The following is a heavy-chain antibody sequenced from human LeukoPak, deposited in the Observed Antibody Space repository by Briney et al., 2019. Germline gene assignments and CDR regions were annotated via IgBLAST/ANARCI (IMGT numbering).Heavy chain of an antibody. D-gene: IGHD1-26*01. V-gene: IGHV3-30*18. CDR2: ISCDGSNK. CDR1: GFTFSSYG. J-gene: IGHJ6*02. CDR3: AKEHSGSYSAYYYYGMDV. Sequence: GGSLRLSCAASGFTFSSYGMHWVRQAPGKGLEWVAVISCDGSNKYYADSVKGRFTISRDNSKNTLYLQMNSLGAEDTAVYYCAKEHSGSYSAYYYYGMDVWGQGTTVTVSS.